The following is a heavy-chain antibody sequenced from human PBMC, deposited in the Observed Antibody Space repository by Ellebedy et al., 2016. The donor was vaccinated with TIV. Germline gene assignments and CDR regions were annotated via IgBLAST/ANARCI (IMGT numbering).Heavy chain of an antibody. CDR1: GGSISGHF. J-gene: IGHJ4*02. CDR2: IHYSGTT. V-gene: IGHV4-59*11. Sequence: GSLRLSCTVSGGSISGHFWSWIRQSPGKGLEWIGFIHYSGTTYYNPSLKSRVTVTVDTSKNQFSLRLSSVTAADTAVYFCAKYYCPNGVCYHFDYWGRGTLVTVSS. D-gene: IGHD2-8*01. CDR3: AKYYCPNGVCYHFDY.